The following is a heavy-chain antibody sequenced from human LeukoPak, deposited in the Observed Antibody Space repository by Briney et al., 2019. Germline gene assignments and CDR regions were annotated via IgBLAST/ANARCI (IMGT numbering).Heavy chain of an antibody. D-gene: IGHD6-19*01. CDR1: GFAFSSHA. J-gene: IGHJ4*02. Sequence: PGGSLRLSCAASGFAFSSHAMTWVRQAPGKGLEWVSSISGSAEKTYYADSVKGRFTISRDSSQKILNLQMDNLRVEDTAIYYCARGDSGWLVDYWGQGTLVTVSS. CDR3: ARGDSGWLVDY. CDR2: ISGSAEKT. V-gene: IGHV3-23*01.